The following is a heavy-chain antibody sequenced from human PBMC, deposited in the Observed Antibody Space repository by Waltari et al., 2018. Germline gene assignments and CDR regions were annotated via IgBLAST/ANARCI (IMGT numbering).Heavy chain of an antibody. CDR2: FYGSIGST. V-gene: IGHV4-38-2*02. CDR1: GGSISGDYG. Sequence: QVQLQESGPAMVKPSETLSLTCAVSGGSISGDYGWTWIRQAPGKGLEWIGNFYGSIGSTYYNPSLKSRVTISKDTSKNQFSLKLSSVTAADTAVYYCAREPTTVAAYFDLWGQGVLVTVSS. D-gene: IGHD4-17*01. CDR3: AREPTTVAAYFDL. J-gene: IGHJ4*02.